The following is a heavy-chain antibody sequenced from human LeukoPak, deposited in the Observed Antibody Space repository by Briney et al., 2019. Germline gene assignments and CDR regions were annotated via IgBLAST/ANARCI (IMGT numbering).Heavy chain of an antibody. D-gene: IGHD6-25*01. V-gene: IGHV3-53*01. CDR3: VRGPYTSDGSGFYYYYMDV. CDR2: IYSGGTI. CDR1: GFSIRTYY. Sequence: GGSLRLSCAASGFSIRTYYMSWVRQVPGKGLEWVSVIYSGGTIRYADSVKGRFTFSRDNFKDTLNLQMNSLRADDTAVYYCVRGPYTSDGSGFYYYYMDVWGKGTSVTVSS. J-gene: IGHJ6*03.